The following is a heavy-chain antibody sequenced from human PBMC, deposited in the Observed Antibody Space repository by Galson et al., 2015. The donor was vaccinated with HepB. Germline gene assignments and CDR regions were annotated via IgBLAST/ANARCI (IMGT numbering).Heavy chain of an antibody. CDR3: ARDGDYGDKDTVIDI. CDR2: IYYSGST. J-gene: IGHJ3*02. V-gene: IGHV4-59*01. D-gene: IGHD4-17*01. CDR1: GGSISSSY. Sequence: SETLSLTCTVSGGSISSSYWSWIRQPPGKGLEWIGYIYYSGSTNYNPSLKSRVTISVDTSKNQFSLELSSVTAADTAVYYCARDGDYGDKDTVIDIWGQGTMVTVSS.